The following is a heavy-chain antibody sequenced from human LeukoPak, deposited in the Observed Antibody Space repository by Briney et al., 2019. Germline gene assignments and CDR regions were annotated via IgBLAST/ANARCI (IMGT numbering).Heavy chain of an antibody. D-gene: IGHD3-22*01. CDR3: ASNLLSSRIVVATAGAFDI. J-gene: IGHJ3*02. CDR2: IYSGGST. V-gene: IGHV3-53*01. CDR1: GFTVSSNY. Sequence: GSLRLSCAASGFTVSSNYMSWVRQAPGKGLEWVSVIYSGGSTYYADSVKGRFTISRDNSKNTLYLQMNSLRAEDTAVYYCASNLLSSRIVVATAGAFDIWGQGTMVTVSS.